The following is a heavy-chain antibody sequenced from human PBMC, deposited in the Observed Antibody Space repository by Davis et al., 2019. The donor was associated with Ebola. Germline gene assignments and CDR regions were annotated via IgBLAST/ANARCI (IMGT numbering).Heavy chain of an antibody. CDR3: ARFRAALDS. CDR2: IYYSGSA. D-gene: IGHD2-15*01. Sequence: SETLSLTCTGSGGSISSGDYYWSWVRQYPGKGLEWIGYIYYSGSAYYNPSLKSRVSISVDTSKNQFSLELTSVTAADTAVYYCARFRAALDSWGQGTLVTVSS. CDR1: GGSISSGDYY. V-gene: IGHV4-31*03. J-gene: IGHJ4*02.